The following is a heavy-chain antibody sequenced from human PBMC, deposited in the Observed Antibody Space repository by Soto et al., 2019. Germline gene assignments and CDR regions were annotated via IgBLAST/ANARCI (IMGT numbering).Heavy chain of an antibody. J-gene: IGHJ6*02. CDR3: ARLHADITMIGADGYYYGMDV. V-gene: IGHV5-10-1*01. D-gene: IGHD3-22*01. Sequence: GESLKISCKGSGYSFTSYWISWVRQMPGKGLEWMGRIDPSDSYTNYSPSFQGHVTISADKSISTAYLQWSSLKASDTAMYYCARLHADITMIGADGYYYGMDVWGQGTTVTVSS. CDR2: IDPSDSYT. CDR1: GYSFTSYW.